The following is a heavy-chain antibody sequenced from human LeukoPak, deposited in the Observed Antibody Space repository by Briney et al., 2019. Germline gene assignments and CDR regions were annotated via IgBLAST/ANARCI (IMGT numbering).Heavy chain of an antibody. D-gene: IGHD3-3*01. CDR1: GYTFTSYG. CDR2: MNPNSGNT. CDR3: ARGRDSYYDFWSGYYNHNWFDP. J-gene: IGHJ5*02. Sequence: ASVKVSCKASGYTFTSYGISWVRQATGQGLEWMGWMNPNSGNTGYAQKFQGRVTITRNTSISTAYMELSSLRSEDTAVYYCARGRDSYYDFWSGYYNHNWFDPWGQGTLVTVSS. V-gene: IGHV1-8*03.